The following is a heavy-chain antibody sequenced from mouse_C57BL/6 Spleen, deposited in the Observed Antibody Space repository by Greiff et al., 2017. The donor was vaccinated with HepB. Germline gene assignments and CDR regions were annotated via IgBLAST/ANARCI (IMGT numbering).Heavy chain of an antibody. Sequence: VQRVESGAELVKPGASVKLSCKASGYTFTEYTIHWVKQRPGQGLEWIGWVYPGSGSIKYNEKFKDKATLTADKSSSTVYMELSRVTSEDSAVYFCARHEGWDAWFAYWGQGTLVTVSA. J-gene: IGHJ3*01. CDR3: ARHEGWDAWFAY. CDR1: GYTFTEYT. CDR2: VYPGSGSI. D-gene: IGHD4-1*01. V-gene: IGHV1-62-2*01.